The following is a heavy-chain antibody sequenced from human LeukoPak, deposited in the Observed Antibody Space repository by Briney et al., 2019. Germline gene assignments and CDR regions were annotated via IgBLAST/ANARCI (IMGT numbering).Heavy chain of an antibody. J-gene: IGHJ4*02. V-gene: IGHV1-18*01. D-gene: IGHD4-23*01. CDR3: ARGVGYGGPAGGDY. Sequence: ASVKVSCKACGYTFTSYGICWVRQAPGQGLEWMGCISVYNSNTNHAQRAQGRGTMTTDKSTSTLYRQMRSLRSEDTAVYYCARGVGYGGPAGGDYWGQGTLVTVSS. CDR2: ISVYNSNT. CDR1: GYTFTSYG.